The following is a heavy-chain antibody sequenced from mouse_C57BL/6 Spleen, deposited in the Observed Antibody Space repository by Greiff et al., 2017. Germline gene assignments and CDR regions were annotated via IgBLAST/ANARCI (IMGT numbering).Heavy chain of an antibody. CDR2: IDPSDSYT. CDR1: GYTFTSYW. J-gene: IGHJ2*01. CDR3: ARRTGKDYFDY. Sequence: QVQLQQPGAELVRPGTSVKLSCKASGYTFTSYWMHWVKQRPGQGLEWIGVIDPSDSYTNYNQKFKGKATLTVDTSSSTAYMQLSSLTSEDSEVYYCARRTGKDYFDYWGQGTTLTVSS. D-gene: IGHD4-1*01. V-gene: IGHV1-59*01.